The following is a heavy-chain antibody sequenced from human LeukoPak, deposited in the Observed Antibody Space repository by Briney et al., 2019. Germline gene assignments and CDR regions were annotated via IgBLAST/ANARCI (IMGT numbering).Heavy chain of an antibody. Sequence: GASVKVSCKASGGTFSSYAISWVRQATGQGLEWMGWMNPNSGNTGYAQKFQGRVTITRNTSISTAYMELSSLRSEDTAVYYCARGLGYCSSTSCYGWWFDPWGQGTLVTVSS. J-gene: IGHJ5*02. CDR2: MNPNSGNT. D-gene: IGHD2-2*01. CDR3: ARGLGYCSSTSCYGWWFDP. V-gene: IGHV1-8*03. CDR1: GGTFSSYA.